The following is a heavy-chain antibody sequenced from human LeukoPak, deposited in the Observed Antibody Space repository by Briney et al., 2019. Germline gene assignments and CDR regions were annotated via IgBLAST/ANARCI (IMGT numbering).Heavy chain of an antibody. J-gene: IGHJ4*02. D-gene: IGHD4-17*01. Sequence: GGSLRLSCAASGFSFSKFSMNWVRQAPGKGLEWISYITSSSDSTYYADSVKARFTISRDNAKNSLYLQMDSLRAEDTAVYYCARVIGSYGDSAYWGQGTLVTVSS. CDR1: GFSFSKFS. CDR3: ARVIGSYGDSAY. V-gene: IGHV3-48*04. CDR2: ITSSSDST.